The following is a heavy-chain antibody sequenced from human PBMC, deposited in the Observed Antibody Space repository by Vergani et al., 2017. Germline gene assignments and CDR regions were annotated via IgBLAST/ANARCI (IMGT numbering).Heavy chain of an antibody. V-gene: IGHV2-26*01. CDR1: GFSLSNARMG. CDR2: IFSNDEK. Sequence: QVTLKESGPVLVKPTETLTLTCTVSGFSLSNARMGVSWIRQPPGKALEWLAHIFSNDEKSYSTSLKSRLTISKDTSKSQVVLTMTNMDPVDTATYYCARMRGEYSYLRGLYYYMDVWGKGTTVTVSS. CDR3: ARMRGEYSYLRGLYYYMDV. D-gene: IGHD6-6*01. J-gene: IGHJ6*03.